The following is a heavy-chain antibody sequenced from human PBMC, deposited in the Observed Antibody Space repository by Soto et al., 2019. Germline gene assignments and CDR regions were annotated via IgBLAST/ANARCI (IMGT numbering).Heavy chain of an antibody. J-gene: IGHJ6*02. CDR1: GYSFTSYW. D-gene: IGHD4-17*01. Sequence: GESLKISCKGSGYSFTSYWISWVRQMPGKGLEWMGRIDPSDSYTNYSPSFQGHVTISADKSISTAYLQWSSLKASDTAMYYCARPWDLTTVTSLGMDVWGQGTTVTVSS. CDR3: ARPWDLTTVTSLGMDV. CDR2: IDPSDSYT. V-gene: IGHV5-10-1*01.